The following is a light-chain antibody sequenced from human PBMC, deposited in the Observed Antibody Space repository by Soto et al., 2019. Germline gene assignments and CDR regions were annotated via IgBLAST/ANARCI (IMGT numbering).Light chain of an antibody. J-gene: IGKJ5*01. V-gene: IGKV4-1*01. Sequence: IVMTQSQASLAVLQGERATINCRSNQSLFYNSYRKNYLVWYRQKPGQPPQLLIYWASARESGVPERFSGSGSGTDFTLTIDNLQAEDVAVYYCQQYLDTPITFGQGTRLAIK. CDR1: QSLFYNSYRKNY. CDR2: WAS. CDR3: QQYLDTPIT.